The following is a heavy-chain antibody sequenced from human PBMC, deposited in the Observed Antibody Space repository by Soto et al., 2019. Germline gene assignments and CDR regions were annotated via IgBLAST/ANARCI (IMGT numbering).Heavy chain of an antibody. D-gene: IGHD4-17*01. CDR1: GFTFSSYS. Sequence: PGGSLRLSCAASGFTFSSYSMNWVRQAPGKGLEWVSSISSSRSYIYYADSVKGRFTISRDNAKNSLYLQMNSLRAEDTAVYYCARGPPMTTVTTMHQNDYYYYGMDVWGQGTTVTVSS. CDR3: ARGPPMTTVTTMHQNDYYYYGMDV. J-gene: IGHJ6*02. CDR2: ISSSRSYI. V-gene: IGHV3-21*01.